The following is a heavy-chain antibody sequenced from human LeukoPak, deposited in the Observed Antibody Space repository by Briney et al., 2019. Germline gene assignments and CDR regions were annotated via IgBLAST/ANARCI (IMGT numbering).Heavy chain of an antibody. J-gene: IGHJ5*02. Sequence: PGGPRRLSGAASGFTVSSYGMSGVRQAPGKGQEWVSLVYSDGVTRYADSVQGRFTISRDNSKNTVYLQMNNLRVEDTAVYHCVRDRAEGRAWVEFDPWGQGILVTVSS. V-gene: IGHV3-66*02. CDR1: GFTVSSYG. CDR2: VYSDGVT. CDR3: VRDRAEGRAWVEFDP.